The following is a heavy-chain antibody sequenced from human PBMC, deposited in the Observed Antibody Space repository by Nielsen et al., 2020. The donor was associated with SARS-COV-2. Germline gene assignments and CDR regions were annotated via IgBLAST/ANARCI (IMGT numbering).Heavy chain of an antibody. Sequence: GESLKISCAASGFTFSSHAMHWVRQAPGKGLEWVAIISYDGSNEYYADSVKGRFTISRDNSKNTLYLQMNSLRAEDTAVYYCARSYPLFDPWGQGTLVTVSS. CDR1: GFTFSSHA. J-gene: IGHJ5*02. CDR2: ISYDGSNE. V-gene: IGHV3-30*04. CDR3: ARSYPLFDP.